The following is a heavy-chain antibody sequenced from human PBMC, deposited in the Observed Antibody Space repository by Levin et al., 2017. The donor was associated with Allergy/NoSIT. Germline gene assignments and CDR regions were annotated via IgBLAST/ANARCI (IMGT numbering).Heavy chain of an antibody. Sequence: SCAASGFTVSSNYMSWVRQAPGKGLEWVSVIYSGGSTYYADSVKGRFTISRDNSKNTLYLQMNSLRAEDTAVYYCARVSSSWSGEYFDYWGQGTLVTVSS. CDR2: IYSGGST. CDR3: ARVSSSWSGEYFDY. CDR1: GFTVSSNY. D-gene: IGHD6-13*01. J-gene: IGHJ4*02. V-gene: IGHV3-53*01.